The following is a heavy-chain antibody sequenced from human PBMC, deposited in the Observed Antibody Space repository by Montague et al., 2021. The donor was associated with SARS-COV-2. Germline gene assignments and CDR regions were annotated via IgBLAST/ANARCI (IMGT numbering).Heavy chain of an antibody. CDR1: GVSISSAHYC. CDR3: ARVKVGATIDY. CDR2: INWNGGDT. Sequence: ETLSLTCTVSGVSISSAHYCWGWVRQVPGRGLEWVSGINWNGGDTGYADSVKGRFTISRDNAKNSLYLQMNSLRDEDTAFYYYARVKVGATIDYWGQGTLVTVSS. D-gene: IGHD1-26*01. V-gene: IGHV3-20*04. J-gene: IGHJ4*02.